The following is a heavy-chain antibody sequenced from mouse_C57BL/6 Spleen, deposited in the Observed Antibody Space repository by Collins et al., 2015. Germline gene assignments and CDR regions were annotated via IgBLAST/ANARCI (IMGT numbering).Heavy chain of an antibody. J-gene: IGHJ3*01. CDR3: SDPTAPEAY. CDR2: IRLKSHNYAT. CDR1: GFTFSNYW. D-gene: IGHD3-2*01. V-gene: IGHV6-3*01. Sequence: EVKLEESGGGLVQPGGSMKLSCTASGFTFSNYWMNWVRQFPEKGLEWVAQIRLKSHNYATYYAESVKGRFIISRDDSKSSVYLQMNNLRAEDAGIYYCSDPTAPEAYWGQGTLVTVSA.